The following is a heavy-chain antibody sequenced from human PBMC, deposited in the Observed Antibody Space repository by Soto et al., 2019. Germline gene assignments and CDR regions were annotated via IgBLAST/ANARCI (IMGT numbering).Heavy chain of an antibody. CDR1: GGSFSGYY. V-gene: IGHV4-34*01. CDR3: ARDPYDHYVWVSYRRYYYYGMHV. CDR2: INHSGST. J-gene: IGHJ6*02. Sequence: SETLSLTCAVYGGSFSGYYWSWIRQPPGKGLEWIGEINHSGSTNYNPSLKSRVTLSVDTSKNQFPLKLRSVTAADTAVYYCARDPYDHYVWVSYRRYYYYGMHVWGQGTTVTVSS. D-gene: IGHD3-16*02.